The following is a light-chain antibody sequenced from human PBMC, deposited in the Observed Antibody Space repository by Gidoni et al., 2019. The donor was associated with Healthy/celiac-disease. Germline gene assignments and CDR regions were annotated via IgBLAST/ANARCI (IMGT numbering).Light chain of an antibody. Sequence: EMGLPRSPATLSLSPGERAPLPCGARQSVSGYLAWYQQKPGQAPRLLNYDASDRATGIPASFRGSGAGTDFTLTISSLEPEDFAVYYCQQRSSWPLTFGGGTKVEIK. V-gene: IGKV3-11*01. CDR2: DAS. J-gene: IGKJ4*01. CDR3: QQRSSWPLT. CDR1: QSVSGY.